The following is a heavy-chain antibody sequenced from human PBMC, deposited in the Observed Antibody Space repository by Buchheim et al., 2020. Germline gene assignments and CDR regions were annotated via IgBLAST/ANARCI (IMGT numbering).Heavy chain of an antibody. CDR1: GFTFSSYG. J-gene: IGHJ4*02. Sequence: QVQLVESGGGVVQPGRSLRLSCAASGFTFSSYGMHWVRQAPGKGLEWVAVISYDGSNKYYADSVKGRFTISRDNSKNTLYLQMNSLRAEDTAVYYCAKRLDYYDSSGYFAGFDYWGQGTL. CDR3: AKRLDYYDSSGYFAGFDY. CDR2: ISYDGSNK. D-gene: IGHD3-22*01. V-gene: IGHV3-30*18.